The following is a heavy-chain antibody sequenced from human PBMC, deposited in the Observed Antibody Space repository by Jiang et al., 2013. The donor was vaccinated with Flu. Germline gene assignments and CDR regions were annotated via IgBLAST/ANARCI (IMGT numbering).Heavy chain of an antibody. CDR1: GYSFSKYW. V-gene: IGHV5-51*01. CDR3: ARLGLPGIAIFWYYYGMDV. D-gene: IGHD6-13*01. J-gene: IGHJ6*02. Sequence: GAEVKKPGESLKISCKGSGYSFSKYWIGWVRQMPGKGLEWMGIIYPGDSDTRYSPSFQGQVTISADKSISTAYLQWSSLKASDTAMYYCARLGLPGIAIFWYYYGMDVWGQGTTVTVSS. CDR2: IYPGDSDT.